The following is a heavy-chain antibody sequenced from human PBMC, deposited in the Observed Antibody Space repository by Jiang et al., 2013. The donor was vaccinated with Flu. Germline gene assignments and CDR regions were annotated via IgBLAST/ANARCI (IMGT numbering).Heavy chain of an antibody. Sequence: SCRTSGYIFYRLLYTLGPTGPRTRALSGMGWIFPRSGGTDYAQKFQGRVTLTSDTSLNSVYMELTGLTSDDTALYYCARDPDTPTSIDFWGQGTLVTVSS. CDR1: GYIFYRLL. V-gene: IGHV1-2*02. CDR2: IFPRSGGT. J-gene: IGHJ4*02. CDR3: ARDPDTPTSIDF. D-gene: IGHD5-18*01.